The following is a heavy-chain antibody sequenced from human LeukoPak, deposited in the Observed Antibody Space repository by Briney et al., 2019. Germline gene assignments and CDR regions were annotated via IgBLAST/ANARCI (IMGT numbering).Heavy chain of an antibody. Sequence: GRSLRLSCAASGFTFSSYAMHWVRQAPGKGLEWVAVISYDGSNKYYADSVKGRFTISRDNSKNTLYLQMNRLRAEDTAVYYCARDLPYIVVVPAAEGLDLWGRGTLVTVSS. V-gene: IGHV3-30*04. CDR1: GFTFSSYA. D-gene: IGHD2-2*01. CDR3: ARDLPYIVVVPAAEGLDL. J-gene: IGHJ2*01. CDR2: ISYDGSNK.